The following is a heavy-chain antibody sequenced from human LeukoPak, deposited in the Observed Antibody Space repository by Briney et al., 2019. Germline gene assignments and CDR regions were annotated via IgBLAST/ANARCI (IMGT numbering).Heavy chain of an antibody. V-gene: IGHV3-15*01. D-gene: IGHD6-19*01. Sequence: PGGSLRLSCAASGFTFSNAWMSWVRQAPGKGLEWVGRIKSKTDGGTTDYAAPVKGRFTISRDDSKNTLYLQMNSLRAEDTALYYCAKGIAVAGTPYYYYGMGVWGQGTTVTVSS. CDR2: IKSKTDGGTT. CDR1: GFTFSNAW. J-gene: IGHJ6*02. CDR3: AKGIAVAGTPYYYYGMGV.